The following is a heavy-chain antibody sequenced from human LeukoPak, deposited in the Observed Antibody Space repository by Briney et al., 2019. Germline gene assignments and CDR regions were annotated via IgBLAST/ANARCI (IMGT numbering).Heavy chain of an antibody. CDR2: ISGSGGST. CDR1: GFTVSSNY. CDR3: AKNLDGYNSVGSDY. D-gene: IGHD5-24*01. V-gene: IGHV3-23*01. Sequence: GGSLRLSCAASGFTVSSNYMSWVRQAPGKGLEWVSAISGSGGSTYYADSVKGRFTISRDNSKNTLYLQMNSLRAEDTAVYYCAKNLDGYNSVGSDYWGQGTLITVSS. J-gene: IGHJ4*02.